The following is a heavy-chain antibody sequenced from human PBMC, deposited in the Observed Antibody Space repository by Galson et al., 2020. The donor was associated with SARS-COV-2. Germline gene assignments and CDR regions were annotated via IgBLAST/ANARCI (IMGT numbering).Heavy chain of an antibody. CDR1: GFTFSDYY. CDR3: ARAPGTFDL. J-gene: IGHJ3*01. CDR2: ISTRGTI. V-gene: IGHV3-11*04. Sequence: GESLKISCAASGFTFSDYYMSWIRQAPGKGLEWISYISTRGTIYYADSVKGRFTISRDNVKDSLYLQMNSLRAEDTALYYCARAPGTFDLWGQGTMVTVSS.